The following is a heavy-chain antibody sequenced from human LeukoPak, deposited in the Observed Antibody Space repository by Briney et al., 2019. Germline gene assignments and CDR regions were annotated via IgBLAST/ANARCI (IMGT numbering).Heavy chain of an antibody. CDR2: ISPYNGNT. J-gene: IGHJ5*02. D-gene: IGHD6-19*01. CDR1: GYTFTSYD. CDR3: ARGGSSGPEGWFDP. Sequence: ASVKVSCKASGYTFTSYDINWVRQATGQGLEWMGWISPYNGNTKYAQKVQGRVTMTTDTSTSTAYMELRSLRSDDTAVYYCARGGSSGPEGWFDPWAQGTLVTVSS. V-gene: IGHV1-18*01.